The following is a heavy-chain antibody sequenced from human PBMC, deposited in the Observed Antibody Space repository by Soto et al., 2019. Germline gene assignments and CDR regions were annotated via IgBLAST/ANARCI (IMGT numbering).Heavy chain of an antibody. CDR2: LNPNTGAT. CDR1: EYTFTDNY. J-gene: IGHJ4*02. D-gene: IGHD2-2*01. Sequence: ASVKVSCKTSEYTFTDNYIYWLRQAPGQGLEWMGWLNPNTGATDFAQRFQGRVTLTSDTSISTAYMELSRLTSDDTAVFYCARQSCSSTSCFYDYWGPGNLVTVS. CDR3: ARQSCSSTSCFYDY. V-gene: IGHV1-2*02.